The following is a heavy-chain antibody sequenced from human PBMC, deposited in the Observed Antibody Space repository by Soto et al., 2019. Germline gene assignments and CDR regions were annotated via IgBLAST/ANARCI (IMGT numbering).Heavy chain of an antibody. Sequence: PSETLSLTCAVSDFSISSGHYWAWIRQPPGKGLEWIGSMLYSGLTYYNPSLKSRVTLSVDTSKNQFSVRLNSVTASDTAVYYCAPLSVSLSGPYGIHVWGQGTTVTVSS. CDR2: MLYSGLT. CDR3: APLSVSLSGPYGIHV. J-gene: IGHJ6*02. D-gene: IGHD2-15*01. V-gene: IGHV4-38-2*01. CDR1: DFSISSGHY.